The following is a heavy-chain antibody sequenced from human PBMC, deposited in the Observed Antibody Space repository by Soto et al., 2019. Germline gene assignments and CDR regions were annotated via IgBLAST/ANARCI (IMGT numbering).Heavy chain of an antibody. CDR2: IIPIFGTA. V-gene: IGHV1-69*06. CDR3: ARDEGVSSSWTTWFDL. D-gene: IGHD6-13*01. J-gene: IGHJ5*02. Sequence: SVKVSCKASGGTFSSYAISWVRQARGQGLEWMGGIIPIFGTANYAQKFQGRVTITADKYTSTAYMELSSLRSEDTAVYYCARDEGVSSSWTTWFDLWGQGTLVTVSS. CDR1: GGTFSSYA.